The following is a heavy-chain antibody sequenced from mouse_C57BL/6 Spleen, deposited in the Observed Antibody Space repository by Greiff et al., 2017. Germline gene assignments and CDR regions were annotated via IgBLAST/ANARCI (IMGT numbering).Heavy chain of an antibody. CDR2: IWTGGGT. Sequence: QVQLKQSGPGLVAPSQSLSITCTVSGFSFTSYAISWVRQPPGKGLAWLGVIWTGGGTNYNSALNCRLSISKDNAKSQFFLKMNSLQTDDTARYYCARTEELFDYWGQGTTLTVSS. CDR1: GFSFTSYA. J-gene: IGHJ2*01. CDR3: ARTEELFDY. V-gene: IGHV2-9-1*01.